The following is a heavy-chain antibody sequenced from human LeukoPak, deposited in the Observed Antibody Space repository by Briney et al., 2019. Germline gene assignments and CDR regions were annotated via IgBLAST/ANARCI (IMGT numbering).Heavy chain of an antibody. CDR2: VYSSGHT. V-gene: IGHV4-59*08. J-gene: IGHJ3*02. CDR1: GGSISTYY. D-gene: IGHD2-15*01. CDR3: ARHPFSGGFDI. Sequence: SETLSLTCTVSGGSISTYYWSWIRQPPGKGLEWIAYVYSSGHTNYNPSLKGRVTISVDTSKNQFSLKVNSVTAADTAVYYCARHPFSGGFDIWGQGTMVTVSS.